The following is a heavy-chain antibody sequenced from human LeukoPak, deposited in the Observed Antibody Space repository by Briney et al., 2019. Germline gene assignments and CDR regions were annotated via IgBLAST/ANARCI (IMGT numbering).Heavy chain of an antibody. CDR1: GGTFSSYA. CDR3: AREGGIAARTGYYYYMDV. Sequence: SVKVSCKASGGTFSSYAISWVRQAPGQGLEWMGGIIPIFGTANYAQKFQGRVTITTDESTSTAYMELSSLRSEDTAVYYCAREGGIAARTGYYYYMDVWGKGTTVTVSS. V-gene: IGHV1-69*05. D-gene: IGHD6-6*01. CDR2: IIPIFGTA. J-gene: IGHJ6*03.